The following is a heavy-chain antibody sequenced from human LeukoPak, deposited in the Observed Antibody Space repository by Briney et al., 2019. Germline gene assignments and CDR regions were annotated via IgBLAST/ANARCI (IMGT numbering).Heavy chain of an antibody. J-gene: IGHJ3*02. Sequence: PGETLSLTCTASGCSISNYYWSWIRQPPGKGLEWIGYFYYNGSTNYNPSLKSRVTISVDTSKNQFSLKLSSVTAADTAVYYCARLSYYYDSSGYLWAFDIWGQGTMVTVSS. CDR1: GCSISNYY. D-gene: IGHD3-22*01. V-gene: IGHV4-59*13. CDR3: ARLSYYYDSSGYLWAFDI. CDR2: FYYNGST.